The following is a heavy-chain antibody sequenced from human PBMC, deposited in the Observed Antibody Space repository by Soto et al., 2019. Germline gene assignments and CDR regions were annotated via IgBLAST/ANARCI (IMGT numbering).Heavy chain of an antibody. J-gene: IGHJ6*02. Sequence: QVQLVESGGGVVQPGRSLRLSCAASGFIFSDYAFHWVRQAPAKGLEWVSVISFAGSAQYYADSVRGRFTISRDQSKRTVFLHMNSLTTGDTAIYYCANDQRYSGWVDDSGMDGWGPWTTVTVSS. CDR3: ANDQRYSGWVDDSGMDG. V-gene: IGHV3-30*18. CDR2: ISFAGSAQ. CDR1: GFIFSDYA. D-gene: IGHD3-9*01.